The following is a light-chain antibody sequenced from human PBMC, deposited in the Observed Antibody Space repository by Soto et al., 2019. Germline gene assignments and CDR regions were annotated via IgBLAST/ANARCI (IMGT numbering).Light chain of an antibody. Sequence: ELALTQSPATLSLSPGERATLSCRASQSVRNYLAWYQLKPGQAPRLLIYDASNRATGIPARFSGSGSGTDFTLTIRSLEPEDFAVYYCQQFDDSVTFGQGTRLEIK. CDR3: QQFDDSVT. J-gene: IGKJ5*01. V-gene: IGKV3-11*01. CDR2: DAS. CDR1: QSVRNY.